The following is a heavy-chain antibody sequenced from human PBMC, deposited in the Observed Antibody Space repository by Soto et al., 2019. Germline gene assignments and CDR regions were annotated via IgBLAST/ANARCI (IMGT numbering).Heavy chain of an antibody. Sequence: SVKVSCTASGGTFSSYAISWVRQAPRQGLEWMGGIIPIFGTANYAQKFQGRVTITADESTSTAYMELSSLRSEDTAVYYCARAHRITIFGVAPNYYYYGMDVWGQGTTVTVSS. CDR3: ARAHRITIFGVAPNYYYYGMDV. V-gene: IGHV1-69*13. CDR1: GGTFSSYA. D-gene: IGHD3-3*01. J-gene: IGHJ6*02. CDR2: IIPIFGTA.